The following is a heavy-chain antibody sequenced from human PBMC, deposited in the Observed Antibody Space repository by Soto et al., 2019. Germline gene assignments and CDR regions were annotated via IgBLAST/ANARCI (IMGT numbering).Heavy chain of an antibody. CDR3: ARDVGSQGV. V-gene: IGHV3-33*01. CDR2: IWYDGSTE. J-gene: IGHJ3*01. Sequence: QVQLVESGGGVVQPGRSLRLSCAASGFTFSRYGMHWVRQAPGKGLAWVAVIWYDGSTEYYADSVKGRFTISRDNSKNTVYLQLNSLRVEDTAVYYCARDVGSQGVLGQGTMVTVSS. CDR1: GFTFSRYG. D-gene: IGHD2-15*01.